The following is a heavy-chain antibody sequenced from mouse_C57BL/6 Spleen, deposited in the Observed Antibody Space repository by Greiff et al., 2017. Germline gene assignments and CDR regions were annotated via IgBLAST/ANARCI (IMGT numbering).Heavy chain of an antibody. Sequence: QVQLQQSGAELARPGASVKMSCKASGYTFTSYTMHWVKQRPGKGLEWIGYINPSSGYTKYNQKFKDKATLTADKSSRTAYMQMSSLTSEDSAVYYCARGYYSNYSYAMDYWGQGTSVTVSS. J-gene: IGHJ4*01. V-gene: IGHV1-4*01. CDR3: ARGYYSNYSYAMDY. CDR2: INPSSGYT. D-gene: IGHD2-5*01. CDR1: GYTFTSYT.